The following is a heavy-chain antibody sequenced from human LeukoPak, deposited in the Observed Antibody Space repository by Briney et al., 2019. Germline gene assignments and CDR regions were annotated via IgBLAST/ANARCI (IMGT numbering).Heavy chain of an antibody. CDR1: GDSIGSGPYY. CDR2: IYYTRNT. J-gene: IGHJ4*02. Sequence: SETLSLTCSVSGDSIGSGPYYWSWIRQSPGKGLEGIVTIYYTRNTYYNSSLKSLVTISIYTSKNQFSLKLSSVPAADTAIYYCGRGDNSDSSGYFDDWGQGTLVTVYS. D-gene: IGHD3-22*01. CDR3: GRGDNSDSSGYFDD. V-gene: IGHV4-39*01.